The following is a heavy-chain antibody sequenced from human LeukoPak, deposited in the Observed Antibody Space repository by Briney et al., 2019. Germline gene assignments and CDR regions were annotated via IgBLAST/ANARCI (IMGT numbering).Heavy chain of an antibody. CDR3: ARDLGDYGGKGWNPFDI. J-gene: IGHJ3*02. V-gene: IGHV1-2*02. CDR2: LNPDSGGT. CDR1: GYTFTGYY. D-gene: IGHD4-23*01. Sequence: GSVKVSCKASGYTFTGYYMHWVRQAPGQGLEWMGWLNPDSGGTNYAQKFQGRVTMTRDMSITTAYMDQTRLRSDDTAVYYCARDLGDYGGKGWNPFDIWGQGTMVTVSS.